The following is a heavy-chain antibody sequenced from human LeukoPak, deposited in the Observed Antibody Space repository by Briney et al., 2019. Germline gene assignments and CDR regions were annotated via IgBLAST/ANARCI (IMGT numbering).Heavy chain of an antibody. D-gene: IGHD2-15*01. CDR1: GFTFSNYA. V-gene: IGHV3-64D*09. Sequence: GGSLRLSCSASGFTFSNYAMHWVRQAPGKGLEYISAISTNGGSTYYADSVKGRFTISRDNSKYTLYLQMSSLRAEDTAVYYCVKVNRYCSGGSCYSAYYYGMDVWGQGTTVTVFS. J-gene: IGHJ6*02. CDR2: ISTNGGST. CDR3: VKVNRYCSGGSCYSAYYYGMDV.